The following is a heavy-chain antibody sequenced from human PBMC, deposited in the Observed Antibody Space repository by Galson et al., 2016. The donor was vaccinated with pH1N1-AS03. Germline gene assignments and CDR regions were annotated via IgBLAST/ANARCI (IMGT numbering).Heavy chain of an antibody. CDR2: IRYDESIK. CDR1: GFVFSTSA. D-gene: IGHD3-3*01. CDR3: VKGGGYSHGFLEYYFDS. J-gene: IGHJ4*02. V-gene: IGHV3-30*02. Sequence: LRLSCAASGFVFSTSAIHWVRQSPGKGLEWVAFIRYDESIKNYGDSVKGRFTISRDNSKNTVDLEMNSLRPEDSAVYYCVKGGGYSHGFLEYYFDSWGQGSLVTVSS.